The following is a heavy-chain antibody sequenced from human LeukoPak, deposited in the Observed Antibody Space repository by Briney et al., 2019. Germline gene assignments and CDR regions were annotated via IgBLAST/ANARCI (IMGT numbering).Heavy chain of an antibody. Sequence: GGSLRLSCAASGFTFSDDYMSWIRQAPGKGLEWVSVISGSGDNTYYADSVKGRFTISRDSSKNMLYLQMNSLRAEDTAVYYCAKWKYSNSGIDDYWGQGTLVTVSS. CDR3: AKWKYSNSGIDDY. CDR2: ISGSGDNT. D-gene: IGHD6-6*01. V-gene: IGHV3-23*01. CDR1: GFTFSDDY. J-gene: IGHJ4*02.